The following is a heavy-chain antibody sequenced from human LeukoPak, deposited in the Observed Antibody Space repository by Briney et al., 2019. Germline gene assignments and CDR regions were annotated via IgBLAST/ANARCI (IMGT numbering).Heavy chain of an antibody. Sequence: ASVKVSCKTSGYTFTSYYIHWVRQAPGQGLEWMGIINPSGGSTSYAQKFQGRVTMTRDTPTSTVYMYLSSLRSEDTAVYYCARDSLYGVVDYWGQGTLVTVSS. V-gene: IGHV1-46*01. CDR3: ARDSLYGVVDY. D-gene: IGHD4-17*01. CDR2: INPSGGST. CDR1: GYTFTSYY. J-gene: IGHJ4*02.